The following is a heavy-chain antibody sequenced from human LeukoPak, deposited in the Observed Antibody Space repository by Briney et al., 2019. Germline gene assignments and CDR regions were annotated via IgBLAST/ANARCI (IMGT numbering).Heavy chain of an antibody. CDR1: GGSISSYY. CDR2: IYYSGGT. CDR3: ATGNNPLPLTD. Sequence: SETLSLTCPVSGGSISSYYWSWIRQPQGKGLEWIGYIYYSGGTNYNPSLKSRVTISVDTSKNQFSLKLSSVTAADTAVYYCATGNNPLPLTDWGQRTLVTVSS. J-gene: IGHJ4*02. V-gene: IGHV4-59*08. D-gene: IGHD5-24*01.